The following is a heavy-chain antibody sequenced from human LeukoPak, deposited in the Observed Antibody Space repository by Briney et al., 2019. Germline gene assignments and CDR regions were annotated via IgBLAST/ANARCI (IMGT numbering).Heavy chain of an antibody. CDR1: GFTFSSYA. V-gene: IGHV3-21*01. J-gene: IGHJ4*02. Sequence: GGSLRLSCAASGFTFSSYAMSWVRQAPGKGLEWVSFIGTTSRYIYYADSVKGRFTISRDNAKNSVDLQMSSLRAEDTAVYYCARDSYGWHDRWDYWGQGTLVTVSS. D-gene: IGHD1-1*01. CDR3: ARDSYGWHDRWDY. CDR2: IGTTSRYI.